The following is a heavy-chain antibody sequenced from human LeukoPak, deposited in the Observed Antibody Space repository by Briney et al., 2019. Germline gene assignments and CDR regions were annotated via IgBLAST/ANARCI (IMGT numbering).Heavy chain of an antibody. CDR3: AKALKVVAGSGPVDYYYYMDV. Sequence: GSLRLSCAASGFTFSSYSMNWVRQAPGKGLEWVSSISSSSSYIYYADSVKGRFTISRDNAKNSLYLQMNSLRAEDTAVYYCAKALKVVAGSGPVDYYYYMDVWGKGTTVTISS. CDR2: ISSSSSYI. D-gene: IGHD6-19*01. V-gene: IGHV3-21*04. J-gene: IGHJ6*03. CDR1: GFTFSSYS.